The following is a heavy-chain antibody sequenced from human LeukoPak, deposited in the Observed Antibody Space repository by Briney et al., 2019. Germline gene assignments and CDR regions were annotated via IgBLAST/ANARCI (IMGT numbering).Heavy chain of an antibody. CDR3: AREWSGSYYD. J-gene: IGHJ4*02. D-gene: IGHD1-26*01. V-gene: IGHV3-30-3*01. CDR1: GFTFSSYA. CDR2: ISYDGSNK. Sequence: GGSLRLSCAASGFTFSSYAMHWVRQAPGKGLEWVTVISYDGSNKYYADSVKGRFTISRDNSKNTLYLQMNSLRAEDTAVYYCAREWSGSYYDWGQGTLVTVSS.